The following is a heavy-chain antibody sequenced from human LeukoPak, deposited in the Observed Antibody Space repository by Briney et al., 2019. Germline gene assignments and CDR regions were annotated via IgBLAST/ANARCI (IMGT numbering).Heavy chain of an antibody. CDR2: IYYSGST. J-gene: IGHJ4*02. CDR3: ARQSLTGDH. Sequence: SETLSLTCTVSGGSISSHYWGWIRQPPGKGLEWIGSIYYSGSTYYNPSLKSRVTISVDTSKNQFSLKLSSVTAADTAVYYCARQSLTGDHWGQGTLVTVSS. V-gene: IGHV4-39*07. D-gene: IGHD7-27*01. CDR1: GGSISSHY.